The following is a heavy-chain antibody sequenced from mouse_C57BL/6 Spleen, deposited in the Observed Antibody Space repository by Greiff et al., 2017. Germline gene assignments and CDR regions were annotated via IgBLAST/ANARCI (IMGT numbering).Heavy chain of an antibody. J-gene: IGHJ3*01. Sequence: VQLQQPGAELVMPGASVKLSCKASGYTFTSYWMHWVKQRPGQGLEWIGKIDPCDSYTNYNEKFKGKSTLTVDKSSSTAYMQLSSVESEVSAVYYCARSGYDYFAYWGKGTLVTVSA. CDR1: GYTFTSYW. CDR2: IDPCDSYT. V-gene: IGHV1-69*01. CDR3: ARSGYDYFAY. D-gene: IGHD3-2*02.